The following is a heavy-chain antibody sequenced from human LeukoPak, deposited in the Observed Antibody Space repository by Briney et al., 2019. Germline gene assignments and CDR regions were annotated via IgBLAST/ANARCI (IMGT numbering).Heavy chain of an antibody. V-gene: IGHV3-48*01. CDR3: ASAKGAGNFDY. J-gene: IGHJ4*02. Sequence: GGSLRLSCAASGFTFSSYSMNWGRQAPRKGLEWVSYISSSSSTIYYADSVKGRFTISRDNAKNSLYLQMNSLRAEDTAVYYCASAKGAGNFDYWGQGTLVTVSS. D-gene: IGHD1-26*01. CDR1: GFTFSSYS. CDR2: ISSSSSTI.